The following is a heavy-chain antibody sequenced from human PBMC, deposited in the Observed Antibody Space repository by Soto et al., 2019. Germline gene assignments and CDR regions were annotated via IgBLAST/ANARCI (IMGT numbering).Heavy chain of an antibody. V-gene: IGHV3-7*01. J-gene: IGHJ4*02. CDR2: MNQAGSER. Sequence: EVQLVESGGGLVQPGGSLRLSCTASGFTFSNYWMSWVRQAPGEGLEWVANMNQAGSERYYVDSVKGRFTISRDNAKNSLYLQINSLRAEDTAIYYCTRDRSGTMLFWGQGTLVTVSS. D-gene: IGHD1-7*01. CDR1: GFTFSNYW. CDR3: TRDRSGTMLF.